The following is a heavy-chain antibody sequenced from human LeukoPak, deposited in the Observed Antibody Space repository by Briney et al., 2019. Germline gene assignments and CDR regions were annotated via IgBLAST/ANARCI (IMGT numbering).Heavy chain of an antibody. CDR3: ARGFWAAPSDY. V-gene: IGHV1-2*02. CDR1: GYTFSGYY. D-gene: IGHD3-10*01. CDR2: INPNTGGI. J-gene: IGHJ4*02. Sequence: ASVKVSCKASGYTFSGYYMHWVRQAPGQGLEWMGWINPNTGGINYAQKFQGRVTMTRDTSTSTVYMELSSLRSEDTAVYYCARGFWAAPSDYWGQGTLVTVSS.